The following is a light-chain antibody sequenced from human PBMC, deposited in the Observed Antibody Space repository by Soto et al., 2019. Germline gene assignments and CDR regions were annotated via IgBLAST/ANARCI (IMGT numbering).Light chain of an antibody. CDR2: SNN. CDR1: SSKIGSNT. CDR3: ATWDDSLNGPV. J-gene: IGLJ7*01. V-gene: IGLV1-44*01. Sequence: QPVLTQPPSASGTPGQRVTISCSGSSSKIGSNTVNWYQQLPVTAPKLLIYSNNQRPSGVPDRFSGSKSGTSASLAISGLQSEDEADYYCATWDDSLNGPVFGGGTQLTVL.